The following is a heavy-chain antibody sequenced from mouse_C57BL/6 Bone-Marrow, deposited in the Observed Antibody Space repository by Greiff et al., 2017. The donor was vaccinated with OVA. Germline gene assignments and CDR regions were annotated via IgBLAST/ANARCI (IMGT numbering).Heavy chain of an antibody. D-gene: IGHD1-1*01. V-gene: IGHV5-4*03. CDR2: ISDGGSNT. CDR3: ARLEYYGPLFAY. CDR1: GFTFSSYA. J-gene: IGHJ3*01. Sequence: EVKLMESGGGLVKPGGSLKLSCAASGFTFSSYAMSWVRQTPEKRLEWVATISDGGSNTYYTDNVKGRFTIARDKAKNTLYLEMSHLKSEDTAMYYCARLEYYGPLFAYWGQGTLVTVSA.